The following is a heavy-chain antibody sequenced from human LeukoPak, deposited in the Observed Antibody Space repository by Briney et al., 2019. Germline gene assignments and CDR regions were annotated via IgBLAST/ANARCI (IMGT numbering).Heavy chain of an antibody. CDR3: ARRLTQYDCFDP. J-gene: IGHJ5*02. Sequence: SQTLSLTCVISGDSVSSNSTAWNWIRQSPSRGLEWLGRTYYRSTWYNDYAVSVRGRITVNPDTSKNQFSLHLNSVTPEDTAVYYCARRLTQYDCFDPWGQGILVTVSS. D-gene: IGHD2-2*01. CDR2: TYYRSTWYN. V-gene: IGHV6-1*01. CDR1: GDSVSSNSTA.